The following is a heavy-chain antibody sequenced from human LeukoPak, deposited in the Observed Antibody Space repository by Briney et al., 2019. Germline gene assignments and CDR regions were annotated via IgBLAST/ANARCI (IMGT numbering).Heavy chain of an antibody. Sequence: GGSLRLSCAASGFTFDDYAMHWVRHAPGKGLEWVSGISWNSGSIVYADSVKGRFTISRDNAKNSLYLQMNSLRAEDTALYYCAKAPFLRTTTVTTLFDYWGQGTLVTVSS. V-gene: IGHV3-9*01. J-gene: IGHJ4*02. CDR2: ISWNSGSI. CDR1: GFTFDDYA. CDR3: AKAPFLRTTTVTTLFDY. D-gene: IGHD4-17*01.